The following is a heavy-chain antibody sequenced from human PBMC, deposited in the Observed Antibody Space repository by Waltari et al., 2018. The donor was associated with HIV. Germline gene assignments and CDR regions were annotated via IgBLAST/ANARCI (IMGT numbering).Heavy chain of an antibody. V-gene: IGHV4-39*01. D-gene: IGHD5-12*01. CDR3: ASRWLQWDDAFDI. Sequence: QLQLQESGPGLVKPSETLSLTCTVSGGSISSSSYYWGWIRQPPGKGLEWIGSIYYSGSTYYNPSLKSRVTISVDTSKNQFSLKLSSVTAADTAVYYCASRWLQWDDAFDIWGQGTMVTVSS. CDR1: GGSISSSSYY. J-gene: IGHJ3*02. CDR2: IYYSGST.